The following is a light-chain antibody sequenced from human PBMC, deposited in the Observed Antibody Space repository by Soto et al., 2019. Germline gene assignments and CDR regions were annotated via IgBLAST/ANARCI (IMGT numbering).Light chain of an antibody. CDR3: SSYISSSTPNV. CDR1: NSDIGAYNF. Sequence: QSVLTQPASVSGSPGQSITISCTGTNSDIGAYNFVSWYQHHPGKAPKIIIFGVSDGPAGVSDRFSGSKSGNTASLTISGLHAEDEADYYCSSYISSSTPNVFGTGTKLTVL. CDR2: GVS. V-gene: IGLV2-14*03. J-gene: IGLJ1*01.